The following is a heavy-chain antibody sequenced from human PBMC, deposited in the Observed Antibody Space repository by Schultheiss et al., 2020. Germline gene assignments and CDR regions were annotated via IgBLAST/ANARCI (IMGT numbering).Heavy chain of an antibody. D-gene: IGHD6-6*01. CDR3: AGSSSPHYYYGMDV. J-gene: IGHJ6*02. Sequence: TLSLTCAVYGGSFSGYYWSWIRQPPGKGLEWIGEINHSGSTNYNPSLKSRVTISVDTSKNQFSLKLSSVTAADTAVYYCAGSSSPHYYYGMDVWGQGTTVTVSS. V-gene: IGHV4-34*01. CDR1: GGSFSGYY. CDR2: INHSGST.